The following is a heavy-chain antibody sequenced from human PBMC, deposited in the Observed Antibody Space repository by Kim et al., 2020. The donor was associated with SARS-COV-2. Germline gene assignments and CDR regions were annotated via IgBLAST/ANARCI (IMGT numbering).Heavy chain of an antibody. J-gene: IGHJ6*02. D-gene: IGHD5-18*01. CDR2: IYYSGST. CDR1: GGSISSSSYY. Sequence: SETLSLTCTVSGGSISSSSYYWGWIRQPPGKGLEWIGSIYYSGSTYDNPSLKSRVTISVDTSKNQFSLKLSSVTAADTAVYYCARTGGYSYGLYYYGMDVWGQGTTVTVSS. V-gene: IGHV4-39*01. CDR3: ARTGGYSYGLYYYGMDV.